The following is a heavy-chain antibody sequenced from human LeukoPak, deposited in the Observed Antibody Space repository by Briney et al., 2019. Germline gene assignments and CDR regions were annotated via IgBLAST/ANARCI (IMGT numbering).Heavy chain of an antibody. CDR2: IYTSGST. V-gene: IGHV4-4*07. J-gene: IGHJ1*01. CDR1: GGSISSYY. D-gene: IGHD3-10*01. Sequence: SGTLSLTCTVSGGSISSYYWSWIRQPAGKGLEWIGRIYTSGSTNYNPSLKSRVTMSVDTSKNQFSLKLSSVTAADTAVYYCARARFGEPSAPFQQWGQGTLVTVSS. CDR3: ARARFGEPSAPFQQ.